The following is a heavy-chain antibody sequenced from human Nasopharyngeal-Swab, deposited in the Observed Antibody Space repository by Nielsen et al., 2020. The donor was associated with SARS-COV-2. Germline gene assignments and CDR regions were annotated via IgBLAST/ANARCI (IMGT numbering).Heavy chain of an antibody. D-gene: IGHD1-1*01. J-gene: IGHJ4*02. CDR2: ISSSSSYI. V-gene: IGHV3-21*01. CDR3: ARASRGTSTRTFDY. CDR1: GFTFSSYS. Sequence: GGSLRLSCAASGFTFSSYSMNWVRQAPGKGLEWVSSISSSSSYIYYADSVKGRFTISRDNAKNSLYLQMNSLRAEDTAVYYCARASRGTSTRTFDYWGQGTLVTSPQ.